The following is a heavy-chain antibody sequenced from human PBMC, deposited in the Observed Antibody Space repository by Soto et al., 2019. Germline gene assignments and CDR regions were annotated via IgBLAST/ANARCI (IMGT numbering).Heavy chain of an antibody. V-gene: IGHV1-18*04. Sequence: QAQLVQSGPEVQKPGASVKVSCKASGYIFTAYYIGWARQAPGQGLEWMGWVNTYNGHTGYAQKFQGRVTMTTDTSTSTAYMELRDLGTDDTAVYYCTIDQRNSNGAEDSWGQVALVTVSS. CDR2: VNTYNGHT. CDR3: TIDQRNSNGAEDS. CDR1: GYIFTAYY. D-gene: IGHD2-8*01. J-gene: IGHJ4*02.